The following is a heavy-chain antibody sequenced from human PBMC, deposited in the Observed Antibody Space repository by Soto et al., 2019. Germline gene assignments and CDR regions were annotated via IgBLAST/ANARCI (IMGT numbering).Heavy chain of an antibody. CDR1: GGTISTYA. CDR3: ARGDGDNNAFEI. J-gene: IGHJ3*02. V-gene: IGHV1-69*12. CDR2: IIPIFRTP. D-gene: IGHD3-10*01. Sequence: VLLVQSGAEVKQPGSSVKVSCKASGGTISTYAITWVRQAPGQGLEWVGGIIPIFRTPYYAQNLQGRVTITADESTSPAYMELSNLRPEDTAVYYCARGDGDNNAFEIWGQGTVVTVSS.